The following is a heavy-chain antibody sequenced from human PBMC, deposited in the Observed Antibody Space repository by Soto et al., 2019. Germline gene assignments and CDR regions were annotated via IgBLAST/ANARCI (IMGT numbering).Heavy chain of an antibody. V-gene: IGHV4-34*01. Sequence: SETLSLTCAVYGGSFSGYYWSWIRQPPGKGLEWIGEINHSGSTNYNPSLKSRVTISVDTSKNQFSLKLSSVTAADTAVYYCARRRGLLSAYLDYWGQGTLVTVSS. CDR2: INHSGST. D-gene: IGHD2-2*01. J-gene: IGHJ4*02. CDR3: ARRRGLLSAYLDY. CDR1: GGSFSGYY.